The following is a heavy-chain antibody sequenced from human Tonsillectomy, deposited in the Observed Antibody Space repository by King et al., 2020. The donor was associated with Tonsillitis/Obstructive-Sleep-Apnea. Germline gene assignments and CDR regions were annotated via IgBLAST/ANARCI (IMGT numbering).Heavy chain of an antibody. CDR1: GGSISSSY. D-gene: IGHD2-8*01. CDR3: ARDMVLEAGGDAFDI. CDR2: IYYSGST. Sequence: QVQLQESGPGLVKPSETLSLTCTVSGGSISSSYWSWIRQPPGKGLEWIGYIYYSGSTNYNPSLKSRVTISVDTSKNQFSLRLSSVTAADTAVYYCARDMVLEAGGDAFDIWGQGTMVTVSS. J-gene: IGHJ3*02. V-gene: IGHV4-59*01.